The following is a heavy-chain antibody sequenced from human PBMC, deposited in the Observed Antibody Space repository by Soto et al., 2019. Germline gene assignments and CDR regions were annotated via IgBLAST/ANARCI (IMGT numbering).Heavy chain of an antibody. V-gene: IGHV3-48*02. D-gene: IGHD3-16*01. Sequence: EVQLVDSGGGLVQPGGSLRLSCATSGFTLSSHSRNWVRQAPGKGLEWVSYIGRDSSTTYYADSAKGRFTISRDNAKESIDLQMNGLRDEDAAVYHCARDTMWGAKDWGRGTQVTVSS. CDR3: ARDTMWGAKD. J-gene: IGHJ4*02. CDR2: IGRDSSTT. CDR1: GFTLSSHS.